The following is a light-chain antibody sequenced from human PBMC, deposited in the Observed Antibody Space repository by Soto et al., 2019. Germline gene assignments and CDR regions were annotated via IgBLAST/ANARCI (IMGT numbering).Light chain of an antibody. CDR1: QGISSH. Sequence: AILMTQFPSSFSASTGDRVTITCRASQGISSHLAWYQKKTGKAPKLLIYAASTLQSGVPSRLRGSGSGTDLTITISCMKYEDFETYYCQQYYSYTLTFGQGTRLEIK. J-gene: IGKJ5*01. CDR3: QQYYSYTLT. V-gene: IGKV1-8*01. CDR2: AAS.